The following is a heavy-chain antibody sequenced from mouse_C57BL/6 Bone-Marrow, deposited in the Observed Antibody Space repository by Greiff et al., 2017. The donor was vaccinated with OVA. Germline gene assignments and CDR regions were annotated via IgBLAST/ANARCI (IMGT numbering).Heavy chain of an antibody. CDR1: GYTFTSYW. J-gene: IGHJ2*01. CDR3: ARSTAQATDY. Sequence: VQLQQPGAELVRPGSSVKLSCKASGYTFTSYWMHWVKQRPIKGLEWIGNIDPSDSEPHYNQKFKDKATLTVDKSSSTAYMQLSSLTSEDSAVYYCARSTAQATDYWGQGTTLTVSS. D-gene: IGHD3-2*02. CDR2: IDPSDSEP. V-gene: IGHV1-52*01.